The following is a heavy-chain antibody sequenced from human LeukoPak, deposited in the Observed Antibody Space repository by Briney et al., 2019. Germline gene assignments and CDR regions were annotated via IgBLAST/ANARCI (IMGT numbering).Heavy chain of an antibody. CDR3: ARDGGSSWDFDY. Sequence: SETLSLTCTVSGGSISSYYWSWIRQPPGKGLEWIGYIYYSGSTNYNPSLKSRVTISVDTSKKQFSLKLSSVTAADTAVYYCARDGGSSWDFDYWGQGTLVTVSS. CDR1: GGSISSYY. V-gene: IGHV4-59*01. CDR2: IYYSGST. J-gene: IGHJ4*02. D-gene: IGHD6-13*01.